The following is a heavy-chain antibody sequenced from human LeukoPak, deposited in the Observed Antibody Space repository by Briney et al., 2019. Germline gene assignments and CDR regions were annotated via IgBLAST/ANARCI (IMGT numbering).Heavy chain of an antibody. CDR1: GFTFSTYG. V-gene: IGHV3-33*01. D-gene: IGHD2-15*01. CDR2: IWNDGSNK. CDR3: ARAVGPFDY. Sequence: GGSLRLSCAASGFTFSTYGMHWVRQAPGKGLEWASVIWNDGSNKYYADSVKGRFTISRDNSRNTLYLQMNSLRVEDTAVYYCARAVGPFDYWGQGTLVTVSS. J-gene: IGHJ4*02.